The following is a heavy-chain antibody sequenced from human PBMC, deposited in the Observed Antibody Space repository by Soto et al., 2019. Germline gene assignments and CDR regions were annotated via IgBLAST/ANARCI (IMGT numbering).Heavy chain of an antibody. V-gene: IGHV1-3*05. J-gene: IGHJ6*02. Sequence: QVQLVQSGAEEKKPGASVKVSCKASGYTFTSYAMHWVRQAPGQRLEWMGWINAGNGNTKYSQKFQGRVTITRDTSGSTSYMELSSLRSEATALYYCARARLRFLGWLLPLHYYNGMYVWAKGPRSPSP. CDR1: GYTFTSYA. CDR3: ARARLRFLGWLLPLHYYNGMYV. D-gene: IGHD3-3*01. CDR2: INAGNGNT.